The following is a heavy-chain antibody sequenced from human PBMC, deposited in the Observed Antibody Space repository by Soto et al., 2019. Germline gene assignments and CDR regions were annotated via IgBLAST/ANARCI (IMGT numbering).Heavy chain of an antibody. Sequence: PGGSLRLSCAASGFTFSSYGMHWVRQAPGKGLEWVAVISYDGSNKYYADSVKGRFTISRDNSKNTLYLQMNSLRAEDTAVYYCAKSLSPVIIFYWGQGTLVTVSS. CDR2: ISYDGSNK. V-gene: IGHV3-30*18. CDR3: AKSLSPVIIFY. J-gene: IGHJ4*02. CDR1: GFTFSSYG. D-gene: IGHD3-3*01.